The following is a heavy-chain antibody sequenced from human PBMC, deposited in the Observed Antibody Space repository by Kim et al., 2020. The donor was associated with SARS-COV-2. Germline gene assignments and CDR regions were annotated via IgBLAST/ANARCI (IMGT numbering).Heavy chain of an antibody. CDR3: ARDCGPYGVTTIRGVMDV. Sequence: SVKVSCKASGGTFSSYAISWVRQAPGQGLEWMGGIIPIFGTANYAQKFQGRVTITADESTSTAYMELSSLRSEDTAVYYCARDCGPYGVTTIRGVMDVWGQGTTVTVSS. V-gene: IGHV1-69*13. D-gene: IGHD5-12*01. J-gene: IGHJ6*02. CDR1: GGTFSSYA. CDR2: IIPIFGTA.